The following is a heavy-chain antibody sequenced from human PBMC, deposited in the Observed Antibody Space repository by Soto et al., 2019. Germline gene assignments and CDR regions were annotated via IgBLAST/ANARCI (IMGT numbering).Heavy chain of an antibody. CDR3: ARTVVPAAMHYYYGMDV. J-gene: IGHJ6*02. CDR1: GGTFSSYA. D-gene: IGHD2-2*01. CDR2: IIPIFGTA. Sequence: SVKVSCKASGGTFSSYAISWVRQAPGQGLEWMGGIIPIFGTANYAQKFQGRVTITADKSTSTAYMELSSLRSEDTAVYYCARTVVPAAMHYYYGMDVWGQGTTVTVSS. V-gene: IGHV1-69*06.